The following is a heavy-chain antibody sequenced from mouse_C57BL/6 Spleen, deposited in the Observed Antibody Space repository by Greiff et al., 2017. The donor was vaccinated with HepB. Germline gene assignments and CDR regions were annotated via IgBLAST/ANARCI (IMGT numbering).Heavy chain of an antibody. CDR3: ALNYYGSLDY. CDR1: GYSITSGYY. J-gene: IGHJ2*01. V-gene: IGHV3-6*01. D-gene: IGHD1-1*01. CDR2: INYDGNN. Sequence: EVQLKESGPGLVKPSQSLSLTCSVPGYSITSGYYWNWIRQFPGNKLEWMGYINYDGNNNYNPSLKNRISITRDTSQNQFFLKLNSVTTEDTATYYCALNYYGSLDYWGQGTTLAVSP.